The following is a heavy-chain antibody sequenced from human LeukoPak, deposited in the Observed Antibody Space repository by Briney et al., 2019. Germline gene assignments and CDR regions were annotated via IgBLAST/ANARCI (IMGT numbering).Heavy chain of an antibody. D-gene: IGHD2-15*01. CDR3: ASVACSAVTCFGFLFFDY. J-gene: IGHJ4*02. CDR1: GFTFSNYW. CDR2: IKQDGTEK. V-gene: IGHV3-7*01. Sequence: SGGSLRLSCAASGFTFSNYWMSWVRQAPGKGLEWVAHIKQDGTEKCYVDSVNGRFTISRDNAKNSLFLQMNSLRAEDTAVYYCASVACSAVTCFGFLFFDYWGQGTLVTVSS.